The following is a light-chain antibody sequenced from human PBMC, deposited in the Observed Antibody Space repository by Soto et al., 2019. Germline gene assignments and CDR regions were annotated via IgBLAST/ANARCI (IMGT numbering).Light chain of an antibody. CDR1: TSNIAGNT. CDR2: IDD. CDR3: ATWDDSLNAAV. J-gene: IGLJ7*01. Sequence: QSVLTQPPSLSGTPGQRVTISCSGTTSNIAGNTVHWYQHLPETAPKLPIYIDDQRPSGVPDRFSGSKSGTSASLAISGPQSEDEADYYCATWDDSLNAAVFGGGTQLTVL. V-gene: IGLV1-44*01.